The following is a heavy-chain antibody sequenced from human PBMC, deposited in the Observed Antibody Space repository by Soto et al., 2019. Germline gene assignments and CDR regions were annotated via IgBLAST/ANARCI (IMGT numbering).Heavy chain of an antibody. V-gene: IGHV1-18*04. J-gene: IGHJ4*02. CDR1: GYTFTSYG. CDR2: ISAYNGNT. CDR3: ARNPRLGYCSGGSCPPFDY. D-gene: IGHD2-15*01. Sequence: ASVKVSCKASGYTFTSYGISWVRQAPGQGLEWMGWISAYNGNTNYAQKLQGRVTMTTDTSTSTAYMELRSLRSDDTAVYYCARNPRLGYCSGGSCPPFDYWGQGTLVTVSS.